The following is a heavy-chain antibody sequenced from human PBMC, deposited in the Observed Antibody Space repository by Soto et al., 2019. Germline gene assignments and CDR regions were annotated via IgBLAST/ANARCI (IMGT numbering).Heavy chain of an antibody. D-gene: IGHD2-15*01. Sequence: GSLRLSCTVSGFTFSSYAMSWVRQAPGKGLEWVSAISGSGGTTNYADSVKGRFAISRDNSKNTLYLQMNSLRVEDTAVYYCAKVVCTSSCYDYWGQGTLVTVSS. V-gene: IGHV3-23*01. J-gene: IGHJ4*02. CDR1: GFTFSSYA. CDR2: ISGSGGTT. CDR3: AKVVCTSSCYDY.